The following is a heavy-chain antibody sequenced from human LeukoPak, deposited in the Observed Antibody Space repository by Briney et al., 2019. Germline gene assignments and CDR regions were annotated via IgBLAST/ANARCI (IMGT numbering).Heavy chain of an antibody. D-gene: IGHD6-19*01. Sequence: GGSLRLSCAASGFTSCTYWMSWVRQAPGEGLEWVANIKQDGSEKYYVDSVRGRFTISRDNAKNSLYLQMNSLRAEDTAVYYCARDRGSSGWYEFDYWGQGTLVTVSS. J-gene: IGHJ4*02. CDR3: ARDRGSSGWYEFDY. CDR2: IKQDGSEK. V-gene: IGHV3-7*01. CDR1: GFTSCTYW.